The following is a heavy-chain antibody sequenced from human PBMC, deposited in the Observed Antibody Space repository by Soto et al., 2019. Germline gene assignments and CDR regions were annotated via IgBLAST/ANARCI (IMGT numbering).Heavy chain of an antibody. CDR1: GYTLTELS. J-gene: IGHJ3*02. Sequence: ASVKVSCKVSGYTLTELSMHWVRQAPGKGLEWMGGFDPEDGETIYAQKFQGRVTMTEDTSTDTAYMELSSLRSEDTAVYYCATTPYGSGTWEAFDIWGQGTMVTVSS. CDR3: ATTPYGSGTWEAFDI. D-gene: IGHD3-10*01. V-gene: IGHV1-24*01. CDR2: FDPEDGET.